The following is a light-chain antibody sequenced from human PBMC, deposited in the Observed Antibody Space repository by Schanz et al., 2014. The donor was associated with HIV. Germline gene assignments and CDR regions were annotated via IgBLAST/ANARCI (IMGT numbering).Light chain of an antibody. CDR2: DSN. V-gene: IGLV1-40*01. CDR3: QSYDTSLSVWV. CDR1: SSNIGTGYD. J-gene: IGLJ3*02. Sequence: QSALTQPPSVSGAPGQRVTISCTGSSSNIGTGYDIHWFQHLPGTAPKLLIYDSNNRPSGVPDRFSGSKSGTSASLAITGLQADDEAYYYCQSYDTSLSVWVFGGGTKLTVL.